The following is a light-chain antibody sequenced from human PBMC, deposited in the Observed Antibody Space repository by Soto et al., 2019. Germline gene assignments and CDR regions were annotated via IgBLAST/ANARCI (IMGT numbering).Light chain of an antibody. CDR1: SSDVRVYKY. J-gene: IGLJ1*01. V-gene: IGLV2-14*01. CDR2: EVN. Sequence: QSVMTQPASVSGSPGQSITISCTGTSSDVRVYKYVSWYQQYPGKAPKLMIYEVNTRPSGVSKRFSGSKSGNTGSMTISGLQDEDEADYYCNSYKSSSTIVVFGTGTKATVL. CDR3: NSYKSSSTIVV.